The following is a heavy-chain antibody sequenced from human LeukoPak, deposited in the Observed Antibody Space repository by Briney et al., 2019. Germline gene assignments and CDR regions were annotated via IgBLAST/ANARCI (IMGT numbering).Heavy chain of an antibody. Sequence: SVKVSCKASGGTFSSYAISWVRQAPGQGLEWMGGIIPIFGTASYAQKFQGRVTITADKSTSTAYMELSSLRSEDTAVYYCAKTTVANNAFDIWGQGTMVTASS. D-gene: IGHD4-23*01. CDR3: AKTTVANNAFDI. J-gene: IGHJ3*02. V-gene: IGHV1-69*06. CDR2: IIPIFGTA. CDR1: GGTFSSYA.